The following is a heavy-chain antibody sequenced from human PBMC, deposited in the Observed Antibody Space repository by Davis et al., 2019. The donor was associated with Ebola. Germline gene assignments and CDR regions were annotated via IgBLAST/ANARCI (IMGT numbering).Heavy chain of an antibody. CDR2: IKSKTDGGTT. D-gene: IGHD6-19*01. CDR3: TTQVLGSGWGPGAFDI. Sequence: PGGSLRLSCAASGFTFSNAWMSWVRQAPGKGLEWVGRIKSKTDGGTTDYAAPVKGRFTISRDDSKNTLYLQMNSLKTEDTAVYYCTTQVLGSGWGPGAFDIWGQGTMVTVSS. CDR1: GFTFSNAW. J-gene: IGHJ3*02. V-gene: IGHV3-15*01.